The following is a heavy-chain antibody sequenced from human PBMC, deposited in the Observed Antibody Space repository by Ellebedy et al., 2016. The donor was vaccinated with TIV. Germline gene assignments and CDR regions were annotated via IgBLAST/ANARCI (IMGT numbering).Heavy chain of an antibody. Sequence: AASVKVSCKASGATFSNQALSWVRQPPGQGLEWRGRIIPIFNITNYAQTFQGRVQITADKSTTTVDLELNSLRSEDTSVFYCARGRSGTSFPNSFDIWGQGTLVTVSS. J-gene: IGHJ3*02. CDR2: IIPIFNIT. CDR1: GATFSNQA. CDR3: ARGRSGTSFPNSFDI. D-gene: IGHD1-26*01. V-gene: IGHV1-69*04.